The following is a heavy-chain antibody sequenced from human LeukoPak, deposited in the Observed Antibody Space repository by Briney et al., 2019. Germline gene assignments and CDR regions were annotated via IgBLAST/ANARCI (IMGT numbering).Heavy chain of an antibody. CDR2: ISGSGGST. Sequence: GGSLRLSCAASGFTFNSYAMSWVRQAPGKGLEWVSAISGSGGSTYYADSVKGRFTVSRDNAKNSLYLQMNSLRAEDTAVYFCASQYTSSRIFDDWGQGTLVTVSS. D-gene: IGHD6-13*01. CDR1: GFTFNSYA. V-gene: IGHV3-23*01. J-gene: IGHJ4*02. CDR3: ASQYTSSRIFDD.